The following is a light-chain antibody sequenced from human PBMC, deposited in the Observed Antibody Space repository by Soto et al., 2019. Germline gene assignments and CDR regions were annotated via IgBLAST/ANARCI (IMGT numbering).Light chain of an antibody. Sequence: IVMTHSTAKRSVSPPLSATLSCRVIQRISTNLAWYQHKPGQAPRLLIFGATSRATGIPDRFSGSGSGTDFTLTISRLEPEDFAVYYCQQYGSSPPITFGQGARLAI. J-gene: IGKJ5*01. CDR2: GAT. CDR1: QRISTN. CDR3: QQYGSSPPIT. V-gene: IGKV3-20*01.